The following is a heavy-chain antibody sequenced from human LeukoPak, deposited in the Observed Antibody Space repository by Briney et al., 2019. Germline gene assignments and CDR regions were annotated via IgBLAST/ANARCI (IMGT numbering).Heavy chain of an antibody. CDR2: ISSSSSYI. Sequence: GGSLRLSCAASEFTFSYYNLNWVRQAPGKGLEWVSSISSSSSYIYYADSVKGRFTISRDNAKNSLYLQMNSLRAEDTAVYYCARGVDGYFDYWGQGTLVTVSS. V-gene: IGHV3-21*01. CDR3: ARGVDGYFDY. D-gene: IGHD6-19*01. CDR1: EFTFSYYN. J-gene: IGHJ4*02.